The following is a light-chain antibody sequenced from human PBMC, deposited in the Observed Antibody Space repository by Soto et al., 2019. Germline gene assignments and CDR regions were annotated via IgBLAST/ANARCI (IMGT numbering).Light chain of an antibody. CDR3: QQYGSSGT. Sequence: EIVLTQSPGTLSLSPGERATISCRASQSVSHNYLAWYQQKPGQAPRLLIYGASNRATGIPDRLSGSGSGTDFTLTISRMEPEDFAVYYCQQYGSSGTFGQGTKVDIK. V-gene: IGKV3-20*01. CDR1: QSVSHNY. J-gene: IGKJ1*01. CDR2: GAS.